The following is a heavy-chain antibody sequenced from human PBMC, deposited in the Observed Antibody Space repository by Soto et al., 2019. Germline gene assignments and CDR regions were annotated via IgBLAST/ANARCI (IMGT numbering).Heavy chain of an antibody. CDR2: INPSGGST. Sequence: QVQLVQSGAEVKKPGASVKVSCKASGYTFTSYYMHWVRQAPGQGLEWMGIINPSGGSTSYAQKFQGRVTRTRDTSTSTVYLELSSLRSEDTAVYYCARATPYFDWLTNYYYYYGMDVWGQGTTVTVSS. CDR1: GYTFTSYY. D-gene: IGHD3-9*01. CDR3: ARATPYFDWLTNYYYYYGMDV. V-gene: IGHV1-46*03. J-gene: IGHJ6*02.